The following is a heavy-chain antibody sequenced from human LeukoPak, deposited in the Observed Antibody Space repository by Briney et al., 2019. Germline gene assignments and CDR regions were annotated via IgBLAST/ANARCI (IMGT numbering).Heavy chain of an antibody. CDR2: IKQDGGEK. Sequence: GGSLRLSCAASGFTFSSYWMSWVRQAPGKGLEWVANIKQDGGEKYYVGSVKGRFTVSRDNSKNTLYLQMNSLRAEDTAVYYCAKASGWYGYYFDYWGQGTLVTVSS. J-gene: IGHJ4*02. D-gene: IGHD6-19*01. CDR1: GFTFSSYW. CDR3: AKASGWYGYYFDY. V-gene: IGHV3-7*05.